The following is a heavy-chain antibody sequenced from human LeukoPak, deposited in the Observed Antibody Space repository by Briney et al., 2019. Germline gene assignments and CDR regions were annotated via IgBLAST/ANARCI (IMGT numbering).Heavy chain of an antibody. CDR1: GYSISSGYY. CDR3: ARGKEVITMLRGLKPGYYFDY. CDR2: IYHSGST. Sequence: SEILSLTCTVSGYSISSGYYWGWIRQPPGKGLEWIGSIYHSGSTYYNPSLKSRVTISVDTSKNQFSLKLNSVTAADTAVYYCARGKEVITMLRGLKPGYYFDYWGQGTLVTVSS. V-gene: IGHV4-38-2*02. D-gene: IGHD3-10*01. J-gene: IGHJ4*02.